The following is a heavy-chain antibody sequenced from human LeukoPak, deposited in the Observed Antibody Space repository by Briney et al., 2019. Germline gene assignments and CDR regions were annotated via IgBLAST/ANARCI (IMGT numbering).Heavy chain of an antibody. V-gene: IGHV1-8*02. J-gene: IGHJ4*02. CDR3: ARGRFGAQLVYVY. D-gene: IGHD6-13*01. CDR1: GGTFSSYA. CDR2: ISGYNGHT. Sequence: ASVKVSCKACGGTFSSYAISWVRQAPGQGLAWMGWISGYNGHTNYAQKFQGGVTMTRNTYISTAYMERGSLRSVDTAGYDCARGRFGAQLVYVYWGQGTLVTVCS.